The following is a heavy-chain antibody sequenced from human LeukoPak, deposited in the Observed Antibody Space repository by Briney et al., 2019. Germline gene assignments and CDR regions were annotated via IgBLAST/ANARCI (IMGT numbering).Heavy chain of an antibody. CDR2: INHSGST. Sequence: SETLSLTCAVSGGSFSGYSWSWIRQPPGKGLEWIGEINHSGSTNYNPSLKSRVTISVDTSKNQFSLKLSSVTAADTAVYYCARGAIYWSGRSNAFDLWGQEPMVTVSS. V-gene: IGHV4-34*01. D-gene: IGHD3-3*01. CDR1: GGSFSGYS. J-gene: IGHJ3*01. CDR3: ARGAIYWSGRSNAFDL.